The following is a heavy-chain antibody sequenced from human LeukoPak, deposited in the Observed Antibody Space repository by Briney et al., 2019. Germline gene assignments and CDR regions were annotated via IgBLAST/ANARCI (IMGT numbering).Heavy chain of an antibody. CDR1: GYSISSGYY. CDR2: INHSGST. Sequence: SETLSLTCTVSGYSISSGYYWSWIRQPPGKGLEWIGEINHSGSTNYNPSLKSRVTISVDTSKNQFSLKLSSVTAADTAVYYCARLPDHPSDYVWGSYRYPHWGQGTLVTVAS. CDR3: ARLPDHPSDYVWGSYRYPH. V-gene: IGHV4-38-2*02. J-gene: IGHJ4*02. D-gene: IGHD3-16*02.